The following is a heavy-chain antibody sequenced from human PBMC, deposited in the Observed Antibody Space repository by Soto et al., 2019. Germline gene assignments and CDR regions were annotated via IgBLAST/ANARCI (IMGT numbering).Heavy chain of an antibody. V-gene: IGHV3-74*01. D-gene: IGHD1-26*01. CDR3: VRGYHYFDN. CDR2: INSDGSSK. Sequence: EVQLVESGGGLVQPGGSLRLSCAASGFTFSNSWMYWVRQAPGKGPAWVSRINSDGSSKTYADSVKGRFTVSRDNAKNTLFLQMNGLRAEDTAVYFCVRGYHYFDNCGQGTLVTVSS. J-gene: IGHJ4*02. CDR1: GFTFSNSW.